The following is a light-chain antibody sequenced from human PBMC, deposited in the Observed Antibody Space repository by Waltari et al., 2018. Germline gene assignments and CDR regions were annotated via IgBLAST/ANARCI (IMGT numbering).Light chain of an antibody. J-gene: IGKJ2*01. V-gene: IGKV1-5*03. CDR3: QQYNSYPYT. CDR2: KAS. CDR1: QSISSW. Sequence: DIQMTQSPSTLSASVGDRVPITCRASQSISSWLAWYQQKPGKAPKLLIYKASSVESGVPSRFSGSGSVTEFTLTISSLQPDDFATYYCQQYNSYPYTFGQGTKLEIK.